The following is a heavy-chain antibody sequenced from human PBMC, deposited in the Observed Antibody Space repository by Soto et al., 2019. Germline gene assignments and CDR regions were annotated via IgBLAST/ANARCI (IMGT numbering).Heavy chain of an antibody. CDR3: ASPGYMSGWYGGF. D-gene: IGHD6-19*01. CDR1: GGAFSSYA. V-gene: IGHV1-69*14. Sequence: QVQLVQSGAEVKMPGSSVKVSCKASGGAFSSYAISWVRQAPGQGLEWMGGIIPIFGSPNYAQKLQGRVTLSAANSTRPAYVELRSMRSEGTAMYYCASPGYMSGWYGGFWGQGTMVTVSS. J-gene: IGHJ3*01. CDR2: IIPIFGSP.